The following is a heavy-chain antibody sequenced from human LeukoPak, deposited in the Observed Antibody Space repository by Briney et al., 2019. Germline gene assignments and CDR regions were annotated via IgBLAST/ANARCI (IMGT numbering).Heavy chain of an antibody. V-gene: IGHV1-69*05. D-gene: IGHD2-2*01. CDR1: GGTFSSYA. CDR2: IIPIFGTA. Sequence: SVKVSCKASGGTFSSYAISWVRQAPGQGLEWMGGIIPIFGTANYAQKFQGRVTITTDESTSTAYMELRSLRSEDTAEYYCASGATDIVVVPAALPPLYYYIDVWGKGTTVTVSS. J-gene: IGHJ6*03. CDR3: ASGATDIVVVPAALPPLYYYIDV.